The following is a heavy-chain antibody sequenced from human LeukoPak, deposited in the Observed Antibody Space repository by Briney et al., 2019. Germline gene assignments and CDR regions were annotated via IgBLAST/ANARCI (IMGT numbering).Heavy chain of an antibody. V-gene: IGHV1-8*01. CDR2: MNPNRGNT. CDR3: FAGDWFDP. J-gene: IGHJ5*02. Sequence: AAVQVSCKACGYTFTSYDINWVRQATGKGLEWMGWMNPNRGNTGYAQKFQGRVNMTRNTSISTAYMELSSLRSEDTALDFCFAGDWFDPLGQGSLVTVS. CDR1: GYTFTSYD.